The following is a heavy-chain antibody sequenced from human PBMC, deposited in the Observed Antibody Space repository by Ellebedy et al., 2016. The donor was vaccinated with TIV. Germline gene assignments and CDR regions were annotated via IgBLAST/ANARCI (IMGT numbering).Heavy chain of an antibody. D-gene: IGHD3-16*02. CDR3: ATAFGGVIVKGQYYFDH. CDR1: GYSFSSYW. V-gene: IGHV5-51*01. Sequence: PGGSLRLSCKGSGYSFSSYWIGWVRQMPGKGLEWMGIIYPGDSDTRYSPSFQGQVTISADKSISTAYLQWSSLKASDTAMYYCATAFGGVIVKGQYYFDHWGQGTLVTVSS. J-gene: IGHJ4*02. CDR2: IYPGDSDT.